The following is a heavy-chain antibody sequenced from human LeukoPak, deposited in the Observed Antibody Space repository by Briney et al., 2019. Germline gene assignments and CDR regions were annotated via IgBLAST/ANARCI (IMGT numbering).Heavy chain of an antibody. CDR3: ARDPTYYLRYGYFDS. CDR1: GFTVSNDY. Sequence: GGSLRLSCTASGFTVSNDYMSWVRQAPGKGLEWVSSINNVRSHIYYADSVRGRFTISRDNANNVLYLQMNSLRAEDTAVYYCARDPTYYLRYGYFDSWGQGTLVTVSS. V-gene: IGHV3-21*06. CDR2: INNVRSHI. D-gene: IGHD1-26*01. J-gene: IGHJ4*02.